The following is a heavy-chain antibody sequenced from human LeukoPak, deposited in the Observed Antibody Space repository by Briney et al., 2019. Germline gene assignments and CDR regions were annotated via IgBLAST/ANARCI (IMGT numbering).Heavy chain of an antibody. D-gene: IGHD5-12*01. CDR1: GFTFSSYA. CDR3: AKDVGYSGYDYYFDY. V-gene: IGHV3-23*01. J-gene: IGHJ4*02. Sequence: GGSLRLSCAASGFTFSSYAMSWVRQAPGKGLEWVSAISGSGGSTYYADSVKGRFTISRGNSKNTLYLQMNSLRAEDTAVYYCAKDVGYSGYDYYFDYWGQGTLVTVSS. CDR2: ISGSGGST.